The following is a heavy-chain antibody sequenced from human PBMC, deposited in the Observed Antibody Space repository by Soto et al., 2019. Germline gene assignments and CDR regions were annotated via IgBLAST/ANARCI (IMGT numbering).Heavy chain of an antibody. CDR1: GGTFSSYT. CDR3: AREAVRGVTRSHWYFDL. CDR2: IIPILGIA. V-gene: IGHV1-69*04. Sequence: SVKVSCRASGGTFSSYTISWVRQAPGQGLEWMGRIIPILGIANYAQKFQGRVTITADKSTSTAYMELSSLRSEDTAVYYCAREAVRGVTRSHWYFDLWGRGTLVTVSS. J-gene: IGHJ2*01. D-gene: IGHD3-10*01.